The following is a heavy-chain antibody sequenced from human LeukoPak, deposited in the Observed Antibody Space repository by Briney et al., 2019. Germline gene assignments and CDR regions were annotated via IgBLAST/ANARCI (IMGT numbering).Heavy chain of an antibody. V-gene: IGHV4-31*03. CDR3: EREDIRGWFGVA. CDR1: GGSISSGGYY. Sequence: SQTLSLTCTVAGGSISSGGYYWSWIRQHPGKGLEWIGYIYYSGSTYYNPSLKSRVTISVDTSKNQFYLKLRSVTAADTAVYYCEREDIRGWFGVAWGQGPTVTVSS. J-gene: IGHJ6*02. D-gene: IGHD3-10*01. CDR2: IYYSGST.